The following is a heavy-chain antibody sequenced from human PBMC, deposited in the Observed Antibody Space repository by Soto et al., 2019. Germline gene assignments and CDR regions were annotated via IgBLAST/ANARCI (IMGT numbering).Heavy chain of an antibody. CDR3: VRDQDSRGYSVFNL. Sequence: GGSLRLSCAASGFTLNSFFMHWVRQAPGKGLMWVSRISNDGSSTTYADSVKGRFTISRDNARNTLYLQLNSLRADDTAVYFCVRDQDSRGYSVFNLWGQGAQVTVS. CDR1: GFTLNSFF. D-gene: IGHD3-22*01. J-gene: IGHJ5*02. CDR2: ISNDGSST. V-gene: IGHV3-74*01.